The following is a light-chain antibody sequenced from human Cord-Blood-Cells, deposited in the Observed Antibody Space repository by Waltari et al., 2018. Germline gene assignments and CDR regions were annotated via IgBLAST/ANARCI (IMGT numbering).Light chain of an antibody. CDR2: DVS. Sequence: QSALTQPASVSGSPGQSITISCPGTSSDVGGYNYVSWYQQHPGKAPNLMIYDVSNRPSGVSNRFSGSKSGNTASLTISGLQAEDEADYYCSSYTSSSTLVVFGGGTKVTVL. V-gene: IGLV2-14*01. CDR1: SSDVGGYNY. J-gene: IGLJ2*01. CDR3: SSYTSSSTLVV.